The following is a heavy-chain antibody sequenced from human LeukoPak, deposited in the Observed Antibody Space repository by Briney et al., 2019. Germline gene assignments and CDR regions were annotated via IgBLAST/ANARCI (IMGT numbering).Heavy chain of an antibody. CDR2: INHSGST. CDR3: ARDDIVVVPAALYNWFDP. J-gene: IGHJ5*02. V-gene: IGHV4-34*01. Sequence: SETLSLTCAVYGGSFSGYYWSWIRQPPGKGMEWIGEINHSGSTNYNPSLKSRVTISVDTSKNQFSLKLSSVTAADTAVYYCARDDIVVVPAALYNWFDPWGQGTLVTVSS. CDR1: GGSFSGYY. D-gene: IGHD2-2*01.